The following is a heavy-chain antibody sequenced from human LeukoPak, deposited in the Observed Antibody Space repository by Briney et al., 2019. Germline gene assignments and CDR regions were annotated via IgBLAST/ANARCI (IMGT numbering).Heavy chain of an antibody. V-gene: IGHV4-4*07. CDR2: IYTSGST. CDR3: ARGLGDFVYYYYYGMDV. J-gene: IGHJ6*02. CDR1: GGSISSYY. Sequence: SETLSLTCTVSGGSISSYYWSWIRQPAGKGLEWIGRIYTSGSTNYNPSPKSRVTMSVDTSKNQFSLKLSSVTAADTAVYYCARGLGDFVYYYYYGMDVWGQGTTVTVSS. D-gene: IGHD3-16*01.